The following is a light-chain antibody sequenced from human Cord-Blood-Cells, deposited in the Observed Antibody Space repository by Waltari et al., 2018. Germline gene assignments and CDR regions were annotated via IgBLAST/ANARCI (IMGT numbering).Light chain of an antibody. CDR2: EVS. J-gene: IGLJ1*01. CDR3: SSYTSSSTYV. Sequence: QSALTQPASVSGSPGQSITISCTGTSSDVGGYNYVSGYQQHTGKAPKLMIYEVSNRPSGVSKRFSGSKSGNTASLTISGLQAEDEADYYCSSYTSSSTYVCGTGTKVTVL. V-gene: IGLV2-14*01. CDR1: SSDVGGYNY.